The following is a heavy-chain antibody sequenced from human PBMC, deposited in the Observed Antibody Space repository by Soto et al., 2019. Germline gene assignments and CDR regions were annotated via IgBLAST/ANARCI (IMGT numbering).Heavy chain of an antibody. V-gene: IGHV3-23*01. CDR2: ISGSGDNT. CDR3: AKSHSSGYYRAGPFDY. CDR1: GFTFSSYA. Sequence: EVQVLESGVGLVQPGGSLRLSCAASGFTFSSYAMSWVRQAPGKGLAWVSGISGSGDNTYYADSVKGRFTISRDNSKNTLYLQMNSLRAEDTAVYYCAKSHSSGYYRAGPFDYWGQGTLVTVSS. J-gene: IGHJ4*02. D-gene: IGHD3-22*01.